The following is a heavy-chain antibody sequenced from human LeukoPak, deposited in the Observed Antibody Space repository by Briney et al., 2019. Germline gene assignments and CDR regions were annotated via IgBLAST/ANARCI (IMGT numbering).Heavy chain of an antibody. Sequence: PGGSLRLSCAASGFTFSSYWMHWVRQAPGKGLVWVSRINSDGSSTSYADSVKGRFTISRDNAKNTLYLQMNSLRAEVTAVYYCARDASSGWYAYYYYYMDVWGKGTTVTVSS. V-gene: IGHV3-74*01. CDR3: ARDASSGWYAYYYYYMDV. CDR2: INSDGSST. J-gene: IGHJ6*03. CDR1: GFTFSSYW. D-gene: IGHD6-19*01.